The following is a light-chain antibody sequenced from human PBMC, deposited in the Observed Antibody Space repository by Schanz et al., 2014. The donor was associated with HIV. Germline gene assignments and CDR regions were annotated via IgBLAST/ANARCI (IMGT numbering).Light chain of an antibody. CDR2: EVT. V-gene: IGLV2-14*02. CDR1: NSDVGNYDL. Sequence: QSALTQPASVSGSPGQSITISCTGTNSDVGNYDLVSWYQQHPGKAPKLMIYEVTKRPLGVPNRFSGSKSGNTASLTVSGLQADDEADYYCSSYAATSNVLFGGGTKLAVL. J-gene: IGLJ3*02. CDR3: SSYAATSNVL.